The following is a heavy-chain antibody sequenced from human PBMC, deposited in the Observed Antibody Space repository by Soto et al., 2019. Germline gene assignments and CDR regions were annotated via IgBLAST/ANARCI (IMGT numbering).Heavy chain of an antibody. CDR3: ARGSTDSYPGSRIFDF. J-gene: IGHJ4*02. CDR1: GFSFGSRA. V-gene: IGHV3-23*01. CDR2: ITDTGGDT. Sequence: DVQLLESGGGLVQPGGSLRLSCAASGFSFGSRAMSWVRQAPGEGLEWVSTITDTGGDTKYADSVRGRFTMSRDNSKKTLYLQMNSLRVEDSALYYCARGSTDSYPGSRIFDFWGRGTLVTVSS. D-gene: IGHD3-10*01.